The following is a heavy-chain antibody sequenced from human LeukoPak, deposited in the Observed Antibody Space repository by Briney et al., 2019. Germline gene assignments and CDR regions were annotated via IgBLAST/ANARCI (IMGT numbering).Heavy chain of an antibody. J-gene: IGHJ4*02. CDR2: INSDGSST. V-gene: IGHV3-74*01. CDR3: ARGFCSSTSCYLYFDY. D-gene: IGHD2-2*01. Sequence: PGGSLRLSCAASGFTFSSYWMHWVRQAPGKGLVWVSRINSDGSSTSYADSVKGRFTISRDNAKNTLYLQMNSPRAEDTAVYYCARGFCSSTSCYLYFDYWGQGTLVTVSS. CDR1: GFTFSSYW.